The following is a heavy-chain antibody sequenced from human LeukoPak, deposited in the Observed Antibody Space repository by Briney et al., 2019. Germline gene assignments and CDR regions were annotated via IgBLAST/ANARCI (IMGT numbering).Heavy chain of an antibody. Sequence: SQTLSLTCTVSGGSISSGGYCWSWIRQHPGKGLEWIGYIYYSGSTYYNPSLKSRVTISVDTSKNQFSLKLSSVTAADTAVYYCARAVAGTEYYFDYWGQGTLVTVSS. D-gene: IGHD6-19*01. CDR3: ARAVAGTEYYFDY. V-gene: IGHV4-31*03. J-gene: IGHJ4*02. CDR1: GGSISSGGYC. CDR2: IYYSGST.